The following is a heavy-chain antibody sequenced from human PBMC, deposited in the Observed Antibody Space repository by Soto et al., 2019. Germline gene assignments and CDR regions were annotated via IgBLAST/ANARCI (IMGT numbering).Heavy chain of an antibody. CDR3: AKEAYYYDSSGYYLYFDY. D-gene: IGHD3-22*01. J-gene: IGHJ4*02. V-gene: IGHV3-23*01. Sequence: GGSLRLSCAASGFTFSSYAMSWVRQAPGKGLEWVSAISGSGGSTYYADSVKGRFTISRDNSKNTLYLQMNSLRAEDTAVYYCAKEAYYYDSSGYYLYFDYWGQGTLVTVSS. CDR1: GFTFSSYA. CDR2: ISGSGGST.